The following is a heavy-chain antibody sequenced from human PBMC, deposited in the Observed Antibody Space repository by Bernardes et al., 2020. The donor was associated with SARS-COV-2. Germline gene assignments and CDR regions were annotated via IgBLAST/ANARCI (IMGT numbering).Heavy chain of an antibody. J-gene: IGHJ2*01. V-gene: IGHV1-18*04. CDR3: ARTDYDFWNGYSPSGYFDL. D-gene: IGHD3-3*01. CDR2: ISGYNGNT. Sequence: ASVKVSCKASEYTFTNYGITWVRQAPGQGLEWVGWISGYNGNTNYAQKFRGRVTMTTDTSASTAYMELRSLRSDDTAVYYCARTDYDFWNGYSPSGYFDLWGRGTLVTVSS. CDR1: EYTFTNYG.